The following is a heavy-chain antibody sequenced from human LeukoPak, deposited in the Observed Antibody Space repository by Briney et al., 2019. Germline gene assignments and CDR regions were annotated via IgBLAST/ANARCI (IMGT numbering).Heavy chain of an antibody. D-gene: IGHD2-2*01. CDR2: IYYSGST. Sequence: SETLSLTCTVSGGSISSYYWSWIRRPPGKGLEWIGYIYYSGSTNYNPSLKSRVTISVDTSKNQFSLKLSSVTAADTAVYYCARAVVVPALDYWGQGTLVTVSS. J-gene: IGHJ4*02. CDR3: ARAVVVPALDY. CDR1: GGSISSYY. V-gene: IGHV4-59*01.